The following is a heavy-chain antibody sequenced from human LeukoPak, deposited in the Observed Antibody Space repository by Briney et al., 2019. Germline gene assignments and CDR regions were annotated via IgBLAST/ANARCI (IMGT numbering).Heavy chain of an antibody. D-gene: IGHD3-10*01. V-gene: IGHV3-23*01. CDR3: AKGYYGSGSYGWFDY. J-gene: IGHJ4*02. CDR2: ISGSGDRT. Sequence: PGGSLRLSCAASGFTFSSSAMSWVRQAPGKGLEWVSTISGSGDRTYYADSVKGRCTISRDNSKNTLFLHMNSLRAEDTAVYSCAKGYYGSGSYGWFDYWGQGTLVTVSS. CDR1: GFTFSSSA.